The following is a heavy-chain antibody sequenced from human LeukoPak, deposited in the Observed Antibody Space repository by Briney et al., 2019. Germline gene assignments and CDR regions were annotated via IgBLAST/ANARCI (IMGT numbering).Heavy chain of an antibody. CDR2: ISSSGSTI. D-gene: IGHD6-19*01. V-gene: IGHV3-48*03. CDR1: GFTFSSYE. J-gene: IGHJ5*02. CDR3: ARRAVAAAGRAFDP. Sequence: GGSLRLSCAASGFTFSSYEMNWVRQAPGKGLEWVSYISSSGSTIYYADSVKGRFTISRDNAKNSLCLQMNSLRAEDTAVYYCARRAVAAAGRAFDPWGQGTLVTVSS.